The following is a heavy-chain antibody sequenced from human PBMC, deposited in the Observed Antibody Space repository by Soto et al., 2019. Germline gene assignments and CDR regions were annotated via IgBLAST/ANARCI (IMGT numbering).Heavy chain of an antibody. CDR1: GFTFTRYS. Sequence: GGSLRLSCAASGFTFTRYSMNWVRQAPGKGLEWVSSISSTTNYIYYADSMKGRFTVSRDNAKNSVYLEMNSLSAEDTAVYYCARESEDLTSNFDFWGQGTMVTVSS. CDR2: ISSTTNYI. CDR3: ARESEDLTSNFDF. V-gene: IGHV3-21*01. J-gene: IGHJ4*02.